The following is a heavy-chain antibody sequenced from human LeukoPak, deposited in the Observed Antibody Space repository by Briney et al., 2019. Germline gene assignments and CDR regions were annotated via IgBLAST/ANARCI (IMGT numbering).Heavy chain of an antibody. CDR2: INHSGST. V-gene: IGHV4-34*01. D-gene: IGHD6-6*01. J-gene: IGHJ4*02. CDR3: ASSLYSSSSAYFDY. CDR1: GGSFSGYY. Sequence: PSETLSLTCAVYGGSFSGYYWSWIRQPPGKGLEWIGEINHSGSTNYNPSLKSRVTISVDTSKNQFSLKLSSVTAADTAVYYCASSLYSSSSAYFDYWGQGTLVTVPS.